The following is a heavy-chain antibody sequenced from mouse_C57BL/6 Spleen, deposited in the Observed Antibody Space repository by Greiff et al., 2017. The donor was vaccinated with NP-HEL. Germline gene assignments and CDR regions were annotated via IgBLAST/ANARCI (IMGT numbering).Heavy chain of an antibody. D-gene: IGHD2-5*01. Sequence: EVQVVESGGDLVKPGGSLKLSCAASGFTFSSYGMSWVRQTPDKRLEWVATISSGGSYTYYPDSVKGRFTISRDNAKNTLYLQMSSLKSEDTAMYYCARRGSYSNYWYFDVWGTGTTVTVSS. CDR3: ARRGSYSNYWYFDV. CDR1: GFTFSSYG. V-gene: IGHV5-6*01. CDR2: ISSGGSYT. J-gene: IGHJ1*03.